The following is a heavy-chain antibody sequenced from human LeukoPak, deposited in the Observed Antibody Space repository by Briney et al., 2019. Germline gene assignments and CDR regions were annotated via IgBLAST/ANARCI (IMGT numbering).Heavy chain of an antibody. CDR2: ISGSGGST. CDR1: GFTFSSYA. V-gene: IGHV3-23*01. J-gene: IGHJ4*02. D-gene: IGHD3-22*01. CDR3: AKGSLYYYDSSGYYYVDY. Sequence: SGGSLRLSCAASGFTFSSYAMSWVRQAPGKGLEWVSAISGSGGSTYYADSVKGRFTISRDNSKNTLYLQMNSLRAEDTAVYYCAKGSLYYYDSSGYYYVDYWGQGTLVTVSS.